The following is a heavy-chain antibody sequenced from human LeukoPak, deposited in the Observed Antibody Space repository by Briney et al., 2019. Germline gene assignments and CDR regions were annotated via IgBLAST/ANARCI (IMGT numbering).Heavy chain of an antibody. CDR1: GFTFSHHS. J-gene: IGHJ4*02. D-gene: IGHD4-17*01. Sequence: GGSLRLSCAASGFTFSHHSMTWVRQAPGKGLEWISYISSSGATIYYADSVKGRFTVSRDNAETSLYLQMHGLRDEDTALYYCARDLYGDYVPDSWGQGTPVTVSS. V-gene: IGHV3-48*02. CDR2: ISSSGATI. CDR3: ARDLYGDYVPDS.